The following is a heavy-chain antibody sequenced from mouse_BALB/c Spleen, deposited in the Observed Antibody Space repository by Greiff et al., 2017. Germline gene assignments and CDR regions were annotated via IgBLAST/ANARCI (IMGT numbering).Heavy chain of an antibody. Sequence: EVKLVESGGGLVKPGGSLKLSCAASGFTFSDYYMYWVRQTPEKRLEWVATISDGGSYTYYPDSVKGRFTISRDNAKNNLYLQMSSLKSEDTAMYYCAREDYGSSPVAYWGQGTLVTVSA. V-gene: IGHV5-4*02. CDR1: GFTFSDYY. J-gene: IGHJ3*01. CDR3: AREDYGSSPVAY. D-gene: IGHD1-1*01. CDR2: ISDGGSYT.